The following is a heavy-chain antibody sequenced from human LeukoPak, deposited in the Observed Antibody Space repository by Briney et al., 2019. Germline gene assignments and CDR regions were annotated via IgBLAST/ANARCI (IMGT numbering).Heavy chain of an antibody. D-gene: IGHD3-10*01. V-gene: IGHV3-74*01. CDR1: GFMFSNYY. CDR3: ARGGYGHNMDV. CDR2: IKNAGIDT. J-gene: IGHJ6*03. Sequence: GGSLRLSCVGSGFMFSNYYMYWVRQAPGKGLVWVSRIKNAGIDTIYADSVKGRFTVSRDNAKNTVYLQMSSLRAEDTAVYYCARGGYGHNMDVWGEGATVTVSS.